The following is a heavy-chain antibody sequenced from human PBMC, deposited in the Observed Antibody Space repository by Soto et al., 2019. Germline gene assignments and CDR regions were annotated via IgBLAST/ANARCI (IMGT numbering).Heavy chain of an antibody. CDR2: VGSSGSRI. D-gene: IGHD6-6*01. Sequence: LRLSCAASGFTFSSYEMDWVRQAPGKGPEWVSYVGSSGSRIYYADSVKGRFTISRDNAKNSVYLQMTSLRAEDTAVYYCARATYTTSYYFDYWGQGTLVTVSS. CDR1: GFTFSSYE. J-gene: IGHJ4*02. V-gene: IGHV3-48*03. CDR3: ARATYTTSYYFDY.